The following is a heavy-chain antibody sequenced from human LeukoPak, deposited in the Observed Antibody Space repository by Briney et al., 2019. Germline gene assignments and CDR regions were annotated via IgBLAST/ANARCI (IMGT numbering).Heavy chain of an antibody. CDR2: ISWNSGSI. D-gene: IGHD3-10*01. Sequence: GVSLTLSCTACRYTFDDCERLGLRRARGKGLEWVSDISWNSGSIGYADSVKGRFTISRDNAKNSLYLQMNSLRAEDTALYYCEKDVHRITMVRGGPFDYWGQGTLVTVSS. J-gene: IGHJ4*02. CDR1: RYTFDDCE. V-gene: IGHV3-9*01. CDR3: EKDVHRITMVRGGPFDY.